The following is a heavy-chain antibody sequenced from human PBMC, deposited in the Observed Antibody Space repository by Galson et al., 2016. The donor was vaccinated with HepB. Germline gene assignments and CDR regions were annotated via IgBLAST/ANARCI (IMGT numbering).Heavy chain of an antibody. D-gene: IGHD3-3*01. CDR3: ASQSGYFDFSSDYYTYYYGMDV. V-gene: IGHV4-34*01. Sequence: TLSLTCAVYGGSFSGYQWSWIRQTPGKGLEWIGEINYDGNTKYNPSLKSRVTISVDTSKNQVSLRLSSVTAADTAVYYCASQSGYFDFSSDYYTYYYGMDVWGQGTAVTVSS. J-gene: IGHJ6*02. CDR1: GGSFSGYQ. CDR2: INYDGNT.